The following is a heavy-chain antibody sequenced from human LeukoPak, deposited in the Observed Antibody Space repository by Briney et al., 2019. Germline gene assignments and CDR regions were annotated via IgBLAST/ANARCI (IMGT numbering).Heavy chain of an antibody. J-gene: IGHJ3*02. CDR3: ARSIDSSGYYSVLVRNPGAFDI. D-gene: IGHD3-22*01. CDR1: GGSISSGGYY. Sequence: SETLSLTCTVSGGSISSGGYYWSWIRQHPGEGLEWIGYIYDSGSTNYNPSLKSRVAISVDTSKNQFSLKLSSVTAADTAVYYCARSIDSSGYYSVLVRNPGAFDIWGQGTMVTVSS. V-gene: IGHV4-31*03. CDR2: IYDSGST.